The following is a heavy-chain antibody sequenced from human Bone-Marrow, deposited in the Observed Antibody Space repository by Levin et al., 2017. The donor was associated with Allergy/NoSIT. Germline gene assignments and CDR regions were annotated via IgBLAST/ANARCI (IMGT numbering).Heavy chain of an antibody. CDR2: ISSSGSTI. V-gene: IGHV3-48*03. Sequence: GGSLRLSCAASGFTFSSYEMNWVRQAPGKGLEWVSYISSSGSTIYYADSVKGRFTISRDNAKNSLYLQMNSLRAEDTAVYYCARGHTYYDFWSGYYQMLEFDYWGQGTLVTVSS. D-gene: IGHD3-3*01. CDR3: ARGHTYYDFWSGYYQMLEFDY. J-gene: IGHJ4*02. CDR1: GFTFSSYE.